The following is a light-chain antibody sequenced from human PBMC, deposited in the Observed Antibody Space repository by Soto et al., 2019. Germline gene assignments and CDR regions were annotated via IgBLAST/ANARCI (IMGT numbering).Light chain of an antibody. CDR2: SNN. CDR3: AAWDDSLSGLYV. CDR1: SSNIGSNY. J-gene: IGLJ1*01. Sequence: QSVLTQPPSASGTPGQRVAISCSGSSSNIGSNYVYWYQQLPGTAPKLLIYSNNQRPSGVPDRFSGSKSGTSASLAISGLRSEDEADYYCAAWDDSLSGLYVIGTGTKVNVL. V-gene: IGLV1-47*02.